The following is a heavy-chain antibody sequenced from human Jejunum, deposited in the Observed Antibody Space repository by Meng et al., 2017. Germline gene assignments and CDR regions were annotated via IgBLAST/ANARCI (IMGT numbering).Heavy chain of an antibody. D-gene: IGHD2-15*01. Sequence: GESLKISCAASGFSFSDYYMVWIRQSQGKGLEWFSYISSSGDTQYYADSVKGRFTISRDNAENSLYLQMNSLRDEDTALYYCARGKQGGFDIWGQGTMVTVSS. V-gene: IGHV3-11*04. J-gene: IGHJ3*02. CDR3: ARGKQGGFDI. CDR2: ISSSGDTQ. CDR1: GFSFSDYY.